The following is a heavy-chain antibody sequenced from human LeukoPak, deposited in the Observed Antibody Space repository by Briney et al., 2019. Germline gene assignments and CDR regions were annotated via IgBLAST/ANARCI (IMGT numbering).Heavy chain of an antibody. J-gene: IGHJ3*02. Sequence: SVKVSCKASGGTFSSYAISWVRQAPGQGLEWMGGIIPIFGTANYAQKFQGRVTITADESTSTAYMEMSSLRSEDTAVYYCARSSMVRGVITYDAFDIWGQGTMVTVSS. CDR3: ARSSMVRGVITYDAFDI. V-gene: IGHV1-69*13. CDR2: IIPIFGTA. D-gene: IGHD3-10*01. CDR1: GGTFSSYA.